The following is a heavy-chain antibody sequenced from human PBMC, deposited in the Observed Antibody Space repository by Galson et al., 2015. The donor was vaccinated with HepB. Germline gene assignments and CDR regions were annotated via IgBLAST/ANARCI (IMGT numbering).Heavy chain of an antibody. CDR3: AKDCTNGICFRWGGFDP. D-gene: IGHD2-8*01. Sequence: SVKVSCKASGGTFSNYAISWVRQAPGQGLEWLGRVTPMFGTTDYPLRFQGRVKLTADESTNTAYMDLSDLESEDTAVYFCAKDCTNGICFRWGGFDPWGQGTQVTVSS. J-gene: IGHJ5*02. CDR2: VTPMFGTT. V-gene: IGHV1-69*13. CDR1: GGTFSNYA.